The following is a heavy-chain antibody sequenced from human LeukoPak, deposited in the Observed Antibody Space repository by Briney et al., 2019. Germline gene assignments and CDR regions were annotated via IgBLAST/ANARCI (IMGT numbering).Heavy chain of an antibody. Sequence: SETLSLTCTVSGGSVSSGSYYWSWIRQPPGKGLVGIGYIYYSGSTNYNPSRKSRVTISVDTSKNQFSPKLSSVTAADTAVYYCARGSPEVGYFDYYGMDVWGQGTTVTVSS. CDR1: GGSVSSGSYY. CDR3: ARGSPEVGYFDYYGMDV. V-gene: IGHV4-61*01. CDR2: IYYSGST. J-gene: IGHJ6*02. D-gene: IGHD3-9*01.